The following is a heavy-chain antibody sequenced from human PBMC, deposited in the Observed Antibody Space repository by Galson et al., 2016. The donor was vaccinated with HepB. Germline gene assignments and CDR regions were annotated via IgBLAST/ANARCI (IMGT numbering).Heavy chain of an antibody. CDR1: GFTFSGYS. CDR3: ARPVDSRGDPFNY. CDR2: ITSYGSHI. D-gene: IGHD5-12*01. J-gene: IGHJ4*02. V-gene: IGHV3-21*01. Sequence: SLRLSCAASGFTFSGYSMSWVRQAPGKGLGWVSSITSYGSHIFYADSVMGRFTISRDNAKNALYLQMNRLRAEDTAVYYCARPVDSRGDPFNYWGQGTMVTVSS.